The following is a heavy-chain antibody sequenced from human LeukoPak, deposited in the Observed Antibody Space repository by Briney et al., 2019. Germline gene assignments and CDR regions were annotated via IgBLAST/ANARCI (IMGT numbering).Heavy chain of an antibody. D-gene: IGHD3-3*01. Sequence: PSETLSLTCSVSGGSISSYDWSWVRQPPGKGLEWIGYTRYGGSTNYNPSLKSRVTISVDTSKNQFSLELSSVTAADTAVYYCARLGDFWGQGTLVTVSS. CDR1: GGSISSYD. J-gene: IGHJ4*02. V-gene: IGHV4-59*12. CDR3: ARLGDF. CDR2: TRYGGST.